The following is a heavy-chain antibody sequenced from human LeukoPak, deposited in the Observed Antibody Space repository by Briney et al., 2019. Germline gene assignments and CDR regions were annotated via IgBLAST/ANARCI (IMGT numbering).Heavy chain of an antibody. CDR1: GYSLGKNYY. D-gene: IGHD3-16*01. CDR3: ARYDSRGSTSTRFDY. Sequence: SETLSLTCAVSGYSLGKNYYWGWIREPPGKGLEWIGRIYGTGSTSYNPSLMNRVTMSVDTSKNHFSLKLTSVTAADTAVYYCARYDSRGSTSTRFDYWGQGILVTISS. CDR2: IYGTGST. V-gene: IGHV4-38-2*01. J-gene: IGHJ4*02.